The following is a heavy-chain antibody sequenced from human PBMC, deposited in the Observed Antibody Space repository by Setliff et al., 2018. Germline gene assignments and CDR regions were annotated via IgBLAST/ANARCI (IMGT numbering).Heavy chain of an antibody. CDR3: ARQWTDCTSANCYTMAYYYYYMDV. Sequence: SETLSLTCTVSGGSIGSSTYYWGWIRQPPGKGLEWIGSIYYSGSTYYNPSLKSRVTIFVDTSRNQFSLKLSSVTAADTAVYYCARQWTDCTSANCYTMAYYYYYMDVWGKGTTVTVSS. CDR1: GGSIGSSTYY. CDR2: IYYSGST. D-gene: IGHD2-2*02. V-gene: IGHV4-39*01. J-gene: IGHJ6*03.